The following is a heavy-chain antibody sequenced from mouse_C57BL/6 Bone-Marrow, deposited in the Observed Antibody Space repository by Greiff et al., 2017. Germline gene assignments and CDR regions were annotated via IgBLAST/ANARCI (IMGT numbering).Heavy chain of an antibody. CDR1: GYTFTSYG. D-gene: IGHD2-2*01. V-gene: IGHV1-81*01. CDR2: IYPRSGNT. Sequence: VQLQQSGAELARPGASVKLSCKASGYTFTSYGISWVKQRTGQGLEWIGEIYPRSGNTYYNEKFKGKATLTADKSSSKAYMELRSLTSEDSAVYLCEHGYRGFAYWGQVTLVTISA. CDR3: EHGYRGFAY. J-gene: IGHJ3*01.